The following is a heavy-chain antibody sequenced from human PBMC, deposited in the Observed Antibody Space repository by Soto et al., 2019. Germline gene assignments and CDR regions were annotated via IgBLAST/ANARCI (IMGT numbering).Heavy chain of an antibody. D-gene: IGHD4-4*01. Sequence: ASVKVSCKASRYIFISYDINWVRQAPGQGLEWMGWMKPKSANTGYAQTFQGRVTMTSNTSIGTAYMELSSLRSEDTAVSYCARSPSWETTVTPYYCDQWGQGTLVTV. CDR2: MKPKSANT. V-gene: IGHV1-8*01. J-gene: IGHJ4*02. CDR1: RYIFISYD. CDR3: ARSPSWETTVTPYYCDQ.